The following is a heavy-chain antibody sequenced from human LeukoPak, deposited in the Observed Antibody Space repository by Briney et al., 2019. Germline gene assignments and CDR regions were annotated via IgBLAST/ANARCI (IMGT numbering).Heavy chain of an antibody. D-gene: IGHD5-18*01. CDR3: ARGDVYRVGNMGD. Sequence: SVKVSCKSSGGTFTSYVFSWVRQAPGQGLEWMGRIIPILGKAKYAQKFQGRVTITADKSTGTTYMELSSLRSEDTAVYYCARGDVYRVGNMGDWGQGTLVTVSS. CDR2: IIPILGKA. J-gene: IGHJ4*02. V-gene: IGHV1-69*04. CDR1: GGTFTSYV.